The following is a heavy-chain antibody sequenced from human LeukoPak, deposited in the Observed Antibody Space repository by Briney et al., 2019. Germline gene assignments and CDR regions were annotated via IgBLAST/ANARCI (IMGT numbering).Heavy chain of an antibody. CDR2: ISYDGSNK. D-gene: IGHD6-13*01. J-gene: IGHJ1*01. V-gene: IGHV3-30-3*01. Sequence: PGRTLRLSCAASGFTFSSYAMHWLRLAPGRGLEWVAVISYDGSNKYYADSVKGRFTISRDNSKNTLYLQMNSLRAEDTAVYYCANSAAAGRPQHWGQGTLVTVFS. CDR1: GFTFSSYA. CDR3: ANSAAAGRPQH.